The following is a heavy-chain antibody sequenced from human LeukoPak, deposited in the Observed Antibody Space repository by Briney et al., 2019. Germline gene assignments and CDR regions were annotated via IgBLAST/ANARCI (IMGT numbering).Heavy chain of an antibody. D-gene: IGHD1-20*01. CDR2: ISGSGGST. J-gene: IGHJ4*02. CDR1: GFTFSCYA. CDR3: AKGSNWNDVPTNFDY. V-gene: IGHV3-23*01. Sequence: QPGGSLRLSCAASGFTFSCYAMSWVRQAPGKGLEWVSAISGSGGSTYYADSVKGRFTISRDNSKNTLYLQMNSLRAEDTAVYYCAKGSNWNDVPTNFDYWGQGTLVTVSS.